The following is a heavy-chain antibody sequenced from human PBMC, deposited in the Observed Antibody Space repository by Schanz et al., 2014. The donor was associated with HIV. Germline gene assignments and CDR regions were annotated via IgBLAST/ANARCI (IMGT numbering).Heavy chain of an antibody. Sequence: QVQLVESGGGVVQPGRSLRLSCVASGFSFDSFGMHWVRQAPGKGLEWVAVISYDGVNKHVADSVKGRFTISRDKSKNTLYLQMKSLRAEDTAMYYCARDRHYYDSKYLGKGNYYYYYGMDVWGQGTTVTVSS. J-gene: IGHJ6*02. CDR2: ISYDGVNK. V-gene: IGHV3-30*03. CDR1: GFSFDSFG. D-gene: IGHD3-22*01. CDR3: ARDRHYYDSKYLGKGNYYYYYGMDV.